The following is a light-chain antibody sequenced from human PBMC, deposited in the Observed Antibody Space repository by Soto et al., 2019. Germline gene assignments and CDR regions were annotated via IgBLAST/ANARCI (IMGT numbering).Light chain of an antibody. CDR2: DVS. J-gene: IGLJ3*02. V-gene: IGLV2-11*01. CDR1: SSDVGGYNY. CDR3: CSSAGTYPSV. Sequence: SALTQPRSVSGSPGQSVTISCTGTSSDVGGYNYVSWYQQHPGKAPKLMIYDVSKRPSGVPDRFSGSKSGNTASLTISGLQAEDEADYYCCSSAGTYPSVFGGGTQLTVL.